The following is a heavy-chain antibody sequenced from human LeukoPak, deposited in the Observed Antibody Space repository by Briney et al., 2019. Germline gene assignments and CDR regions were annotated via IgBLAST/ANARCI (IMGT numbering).Heavy chain of an antibody. CDR2: ISYDGSNK. CDR1: GFTFSSYA. V-gene: IGHV3-30-3*01. J-gene: IGHJ4*02. D-gene: IGHD6-13*01. CDR3: AKGDRARIAAAGREYYFDY. Sequence: GGSLRLSCAASGFTFSSYAMHWVRQAPGKGLEWVAVISYDGSNKYYADSVKGRFTISRDNSKNTLYLQMNSLRAEDTAVYYCAKGDRARIAAAGREYYFDYWGQGTLVTVSS.